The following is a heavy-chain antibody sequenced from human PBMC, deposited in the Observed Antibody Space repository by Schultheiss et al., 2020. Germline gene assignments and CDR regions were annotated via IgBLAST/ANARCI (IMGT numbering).Heavy chain of an antibody. D-gene: IGHD5-18*01. CDR3: ARASHWIQLPMDV. V-gene: IGHV3-23*01. J-gene: IGHJ6*02. Sequence: GGSLRLSCAASGFTFRNSWMTWVRQAPGKGLEWVSAINRSGGSTYYADSVKGRFIISRDNSKNTLYLQMNSLRAEDTAVYYCARASHWIQLPMDVWGQGTTVTVSS. CDR1: GFTFRNSW. CDR2: INRSGGST.